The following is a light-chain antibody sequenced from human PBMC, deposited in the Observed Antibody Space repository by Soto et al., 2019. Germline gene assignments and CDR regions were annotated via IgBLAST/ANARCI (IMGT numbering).Light chain of an antibody. CDR2: EVT. J-gene: IGLJ1*01. CDR1: SSDVGGYDY. Sequence: QSVLTQPPSASGSPGQSVTISCTGTSSDVGGYDYVSWYQQHPGKAPKLMIYEVTIRPSGVSDRFSGSKSGNTASLTVSGLQAEDESDYYCSSYTGGNPSYVFGNVTKVTVL. CDR3: SSYTGGNPSYV. V-gene: IGLV2-8*01.